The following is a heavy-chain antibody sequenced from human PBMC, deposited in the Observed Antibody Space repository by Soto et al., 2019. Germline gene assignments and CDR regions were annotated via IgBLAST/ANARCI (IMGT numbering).Heavy chain of an antibody. CDR2: VYYSGST. CDR3: AAGGGLPRYY. D-gene: IGHD5-12*01. CDR1: GGSISSISSY. V-gene: IGHV4-39*07. J-gene: IGHJ4*02. Sequence: SETLSLTCTVSGGSISSISSYWGWIRQPPGKGLEWIGNVYYSGSTYYNPSLKSRVTISVDRSKNQFSLKLSSVTAADTAVYYCAAGGGLPRYYWGQGTLVTVSS.